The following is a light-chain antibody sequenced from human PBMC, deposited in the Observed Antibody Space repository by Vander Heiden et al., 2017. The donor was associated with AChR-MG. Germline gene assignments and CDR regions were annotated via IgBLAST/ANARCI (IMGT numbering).Light chain of an antibody. CDR3: QQYDKLLRNT. J-gene: IGKJ2*01. Sequence: DVQLTQSPSSLSASVGDRVTITCQASQDIGNYLNWYQQKPGKVAKHRIYDASYLETGVPSRFSGGRSGTDFTFNISSLQPGDIATYCCQQYDKLLRNTFGQGNKVEIK. V-gene: IGKV1-33*01. CDR1: QDIGNY. CDR2: DAS.